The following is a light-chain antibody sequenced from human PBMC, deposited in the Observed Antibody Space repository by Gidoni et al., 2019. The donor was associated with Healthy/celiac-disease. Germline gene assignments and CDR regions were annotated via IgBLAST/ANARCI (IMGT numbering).Light chain of an antibody. Sequence: EIVMTQSPATLSVSPGERATLSCRASQSVSSNLAWYQQQPGQAPRLRIYGASTRATGIPARFSGSGSGTEFTLTISSLQSEDFAVYYCQQYNNWWTFGQGTKVEIK. V-gene: IGKV3-15*01. CDR1: QSVSSN. CDR2: GAS. J-gene: IGKJ1*01. CDR3: QQYNNWWT.